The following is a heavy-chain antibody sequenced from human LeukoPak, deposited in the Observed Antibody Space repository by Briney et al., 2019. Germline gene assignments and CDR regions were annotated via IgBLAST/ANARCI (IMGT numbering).Heavy chain of an antibody. CDR3: ARDPHSGSYYGGYFDY. D-gene: IGHD1-26*01. CDR2: ISYDGSNK. CDR1: GFTFSSYA. Sequence: GRSLRLSCAASGFTFSSYALHWVRQAPGKGLEWVAVISYDGSNKYYADSVKGRFTISRDNSKNTLYLQMNSLRAEDTAVYYCARDPHSGSYYGGYFDYWGQGTLVTVSS. J-gene: IGHJ4*02. V-gene: IGHV3-30-3*01.